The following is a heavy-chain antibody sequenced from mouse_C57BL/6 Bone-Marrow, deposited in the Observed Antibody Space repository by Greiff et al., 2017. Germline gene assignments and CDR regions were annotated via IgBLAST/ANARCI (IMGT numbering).Heavy chain of an antibody. CDR2: ISDGGSYT. Sequence: EVKLVESGGGLVKPGGSLKLSCAASGFTFSSYAMSWVRQTPEKRLEWVATISDGGSYTYYPDNVKGRFTISRDNAKNNLYLQMSHLKSEDTAMYYCARGAHYYGSNAWFAYWGQGTLVTVSA. J-gene: IGHJ3*01. CDR1: GFTFSSYA. D-gene: IGHD1-1*01. CDR3: ARGAHYYGSNAWFAY. V-gene: IGHV5-4*03.